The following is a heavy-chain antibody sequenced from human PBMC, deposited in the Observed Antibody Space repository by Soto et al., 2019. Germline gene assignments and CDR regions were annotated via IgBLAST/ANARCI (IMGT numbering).Heavy chain of an antibody. V-gene: IGHV1-18*01. D-gene: IGHD1-26*01. CDR1: GYTFTGYG. CDR2: ISAYNGNT. CDR3: ARDRPWELLHTGSYYYYGMDV. Sequence: GASVKVSCKASGYTFTGYGISWVRQAPGQGLEWMGWISAYNGNTNYAQKLQGRVTMTTDTSTSTAYMELRSLRSDDTAVYYCARDRPWELLHTGSYYYYGMDVWGQGTTVTVSS. J-gene: IGHJ6*02.